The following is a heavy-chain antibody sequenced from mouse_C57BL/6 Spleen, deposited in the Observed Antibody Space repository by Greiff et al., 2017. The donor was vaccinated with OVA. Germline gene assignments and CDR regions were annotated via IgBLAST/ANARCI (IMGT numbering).Heavy chain of an antibody. V-gene: IGHV1-64*01. CDR1: GYTFTSYW. J-gene: IGHJ4*01. D-gene: IGHD1-1*01. CDR2: INPNSGST. CDR3: ARDLGSSPYYAMDY. Sequence: QVQLQQPGAELVKPGASVKLSCKASGYTFTSYWMHWVKQRPGQGLEWIGMINPNSGSTKYNEKFKSKATLTVDKSSSTAYMQLSSLTSEDSAVYYCARDLGSSPYYAMDYWGQGTSVTVSS.